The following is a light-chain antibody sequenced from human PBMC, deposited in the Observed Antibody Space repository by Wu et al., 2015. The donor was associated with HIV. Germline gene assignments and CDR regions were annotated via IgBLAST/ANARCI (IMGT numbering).Light chain of an antibody. J-gene: IGKJ2*01. CDR1: QSVGRK. V-gene: IGKV3-15*01. CDR2: ETS. CDR3: QQYNNLYT. Sequence: EIVMTQSPATLSVSPGERATLSCRASQSVGRKLAWYQQKPGQAPRLLIYETSTRATDIPARFSGSGSGTEFTLTISSMQSEDFAIYYCQQYNNLYTFGQGTKARNQT.